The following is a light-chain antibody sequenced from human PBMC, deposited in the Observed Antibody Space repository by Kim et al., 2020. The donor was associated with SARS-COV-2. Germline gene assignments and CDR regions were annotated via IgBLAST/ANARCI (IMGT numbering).Light chain of an antibody. CDR1: QSVSSN. CDR2: GAS. CDR3: QQYNNWPYT. V-gene: IGKV3-15*01. J-gene: IGKJ2*01. Sequence: EIVMTQSPATLSVSPGERATPSCRASQSVSSNLAWYQQKAGQAPRLLIYGASTRATGIPSRFSGSGSGTEFTLTISSLQSEDFAVYSCQQYNNWPYTFGQGTKLEIK.